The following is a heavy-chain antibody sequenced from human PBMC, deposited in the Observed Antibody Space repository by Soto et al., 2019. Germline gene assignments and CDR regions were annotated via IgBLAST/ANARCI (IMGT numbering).Heavy chain of an antibody. CDR2: INAGNGNT. Sequence: GASVKVSCEASGYSFTSYAMHWVRQAPGQRLGWMGWINAGNGNTKYSQKFQGRVTITRDTSASTAYMELSSLRSEDTAVYYCARVYCSSTSCYYYYGMDVWGQGTTVTVSS. V-gene: IGHV1-3*01. CDR3: ARVYCSSTSCYYYYGMDV. J-gene: IGHJ6*02. CDR1: GYSFTSYA. D-gene: IGHD2-2*01.